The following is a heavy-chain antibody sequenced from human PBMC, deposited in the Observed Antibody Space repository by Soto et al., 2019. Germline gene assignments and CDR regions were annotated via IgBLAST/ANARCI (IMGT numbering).Heavy chain of an antibody. CDR3: ARVLLTSNNWNWGYGMDV. J-gene: IGHJ6*02. CDR2: IYYSGST. CDR1: GGSISSYY. V-gene: IGHV4-59*01. D-gene: IGHD1-7*01. Sequence: SDTLSLTCTVSGGSISSYYWSWIRQPPGKGLEWIGYIYYSGSTNYNPSLKSRVTISVDTSKNQFSLKLSSVTAADTAVYYCARVLLTSNNWNWGYGMDVWGQGTTVTVSS.